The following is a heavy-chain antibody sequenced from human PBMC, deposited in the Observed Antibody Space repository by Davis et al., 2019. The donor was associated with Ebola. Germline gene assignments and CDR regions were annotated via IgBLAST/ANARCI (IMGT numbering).Heavy chain of an antibody. CDR2: IYCSGST. CDR3: ARLETVAGLDY. J-gene: IGHJ4*02. CDR1: GGSISSYY. V-gene: IGHV4-59*01. D-gene: IGHD6-19*01. Sequence: SETLSLTCTVSGGSISSYYWSWIRQPPGKGLEWIGYIYCSGSTNYNPSLKSRVTISVDTSKNQFSLKLSSVTAADTAVYYCARLETVAGLDYWGQGTLVTVSS.